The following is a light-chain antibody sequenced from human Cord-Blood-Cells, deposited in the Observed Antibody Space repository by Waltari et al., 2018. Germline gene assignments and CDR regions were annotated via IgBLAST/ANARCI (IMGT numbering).Light chain of an antibody. J-gene: IGKJ4*01. V-gene: IGKV3-15*01. CDR1: QSFSIK. CDR2: GAS. Sequence: EIVMTQSPATLSVSPGERATLSCRASQSFSIKLAWYQQKPGQAPRLLIYGASTSATGIPSKLSGSGSGTEFMLTIISLQSEDVAVYYCQQYNNWPPLTFGGGTKVEIK. CDR3: QQYNNWPPLT.